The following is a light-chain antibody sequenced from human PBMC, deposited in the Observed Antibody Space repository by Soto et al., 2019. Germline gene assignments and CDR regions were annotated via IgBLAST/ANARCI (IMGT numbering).Light chain of an antibody. CDR3: QQRSNWPFT. CDR2: DAS. V-gene: IGKV3-11*01. J-gene: IGKJ3*01. CDR1: QSVSSY. Sequence: EIVLTQSPATLSLSPGERATLSCRASQSVSSYLAWYQQKPGQAPRLLIYDASNRATGIPARFSGSGSGTDFTRHISSLEPEDFAVYYCQQRSNWPFTCGPGTKVDIK.